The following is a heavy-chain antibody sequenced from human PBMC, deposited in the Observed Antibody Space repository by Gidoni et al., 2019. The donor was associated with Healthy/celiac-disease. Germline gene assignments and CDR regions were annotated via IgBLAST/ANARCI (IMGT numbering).Heavy chain of an antibody. CDR1: GFTFSSYS. CDR2: ISSSSSYI. J-gene: IGHJ4*02. D-gene: IGHD6-6*01. V-gene: IGHV3-21*01. Sequence: EVQLVESGGGLVKPGGSLRLSCAASGFTFSSYSMNWVRQAPGKGLEWVSSISSSSSYIYYADSVKGRFTISRDNAKNALYLQMNSLRAEDTAVYYCARDGGHSSSGFDYWGQGTLVTVSS. CDR3: ARDGGHSSSGFDY.